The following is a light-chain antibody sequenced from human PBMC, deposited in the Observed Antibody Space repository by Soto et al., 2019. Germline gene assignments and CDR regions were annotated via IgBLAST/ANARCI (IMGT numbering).Light chain of an antibody. CDR3: QQYDGLPRT. CDR2: HAS. Sequence: EIVLTQSPGTLSLSPGERATLSCRASQSVSNSLAWYQRKPGQAPRLLIYHASIRATGIPDRFSGSGSGTDFTLTVSRLEPEDFAVYYCQQYDGLPRTFGQGTKVEI. CDR1: QSVSNS. V-gene: IGKV3-20*01. J-gene: IGKJ1*01.